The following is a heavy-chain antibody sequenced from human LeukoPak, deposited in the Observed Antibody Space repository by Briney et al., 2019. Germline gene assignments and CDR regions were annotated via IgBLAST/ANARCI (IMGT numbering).Heavy chain of an antibody. Sequence: SETLSLTCSVSGDSVTSSYWNWIRQPPGKGLEWIGYVSSDGTTNYTPSLRSRLIMSVDTAKNDISLILTSVTASDTAIYYCARLDCFVEGCYNHWGRGTQVTVSS. CDR2: VSSDGTT. V-gene: IGHV4-59*08. CDR3: ARLDCFVEGCYNH. CDR1: GDSVTSSY. J-gene: IGHJ4*02. D-gene: IGHD2-15*01.